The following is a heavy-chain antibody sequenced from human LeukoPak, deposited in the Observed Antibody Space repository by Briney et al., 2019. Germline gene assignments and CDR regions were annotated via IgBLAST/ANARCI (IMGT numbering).Heavy chain of an antibody. CDR1: GGSIRSSNW. J-gene: IGHJ3*02. D-gene: IGHD6-13*01. V-gene: IGHV4-4*02. CDR3: ARDKYSSSWYGFDI. Sequence: SETLSLTCAVSGGSIRSSNWGSWVRQPPGKGLEWIGEIYHSGSTNYNPSLKSRVTISVDKSKNQFSLKLSAVTAADTAVYYCARDKYSSSWYGFDIWGQGTMVTVSP. CDR2: IYHSGST.